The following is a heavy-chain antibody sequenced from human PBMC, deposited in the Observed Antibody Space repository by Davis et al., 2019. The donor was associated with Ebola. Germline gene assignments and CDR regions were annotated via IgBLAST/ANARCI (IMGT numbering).Heavy chain of an antibody. Sequence: PSETLSLTCTVSGGSISGSSYYWGWIRQPPGKGPEWIGSIYYSGSTYYNPSLKSRVTASVDTSKNQFSLKLTSVTAADTAIYYCARRTKVTYDTLTGRLWAPFDIWGQGTMVTVSS. J-gene: IGHJ3*02. CDR2: IYYSGST. CDR1: GGSISGSSYY. D-gene: IGHD3-9*01. CDR3: ARRTKVTYDTLTGRLWAPFDI. V-gene: IGHV4-39*01.